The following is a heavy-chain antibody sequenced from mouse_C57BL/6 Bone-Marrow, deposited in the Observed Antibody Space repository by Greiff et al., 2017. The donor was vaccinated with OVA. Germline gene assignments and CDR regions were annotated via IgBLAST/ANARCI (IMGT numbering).Heavy chain of an antibody. CDR1: GYTFTSYW. CDR3: ASDGYYLTVYYAMDY. CDR2: IHPNSGST. J-gene: IGHJ4*01. V-gene: IGHV1-64*01. Sequence: QVQLKQPGAELVKPGASVKLSCKASGYTFTSYWMHWVKQRPGQGLEWIGMIHPNSGSTNYNEKFKSKATLTVDKSSSTAYMQLSSLTSEDSAVYYCASDGYYLTVYYAMDYWGQGTSVTVSS. D-gene: IGHD2-3*01.